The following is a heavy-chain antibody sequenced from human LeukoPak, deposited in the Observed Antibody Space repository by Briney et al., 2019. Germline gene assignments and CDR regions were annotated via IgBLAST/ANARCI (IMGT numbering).Heavy chain of an antibody. CDR2: IDPSDSYT. J-gene: IGHJ5*02. CDR1: GYSFTSYW. Sequence: GESLRISCKGSGYSFTSYWISWVRQMPGKGLEWMGRIDPSDSYTNYSPSFQGHVTISADESISTAYLQWSSLKASDTAMYYCARRPFCSSTSCYTSWFDPWGQGTLVTVSS. V-gene: IGHV5-10-1*01. CDR3: ARRPFCSSTSCYTSWFDP. D-gene: IGHD2-2*02.